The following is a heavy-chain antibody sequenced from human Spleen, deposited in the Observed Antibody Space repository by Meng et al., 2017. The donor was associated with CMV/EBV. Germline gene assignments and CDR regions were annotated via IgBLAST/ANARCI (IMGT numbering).Heavy chain of an antibody. CDR1: GGSFSDYY. D-gene: IGHD5-12*01. Sequence: GSLRLSCAVYGGSFSDYYWSWIRQPPGKGLEWIGEINHSGSTNYNPSLKSRVTISLDMSKNQFSLRLSSMTAADTAMYYCAREKVVDILATTTYYFDSWGQGTLVTVSS. CDR3: AREKVVDILATTTYYFDS. J-gene: IGHJ4*02. CDR2: INHSGST. V-gene: IGHV4-34*01.